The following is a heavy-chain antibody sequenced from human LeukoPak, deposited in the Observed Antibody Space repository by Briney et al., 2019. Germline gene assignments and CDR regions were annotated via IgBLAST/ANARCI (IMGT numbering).Heavy chain of an antibody. CDR1: GFTFDDYA. D-gene: IGHD3-10*01. Sequence: PGGSLRLSCAASGFTFDDYAMHCVRQAPGKGLEWVSSINWNSGIIAYADSVKGRFTISRDNAKNSLYLQMNSLRAEDTALYYCAKGWFGESPDYWGQGTLVTVSS. CDR3: AKGWFGESPDY. J-gene: IGHJ4*02. V-gene: IGHV3-9*01. CDR2: INWNSGII.